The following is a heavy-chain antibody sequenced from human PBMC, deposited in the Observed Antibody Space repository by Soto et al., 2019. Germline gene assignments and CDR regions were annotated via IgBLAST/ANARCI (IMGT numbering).Heavy chain of an antibody. CDR1: GFTFSSYG. V-gene: IGHV3-30*18. Sequence: PGGSLRLSCAASGFTFSSYGMHWVRQAPGKGLEWVAVISYDGRNKYYADSVKGRFTISRDNSKNTLYLQMNSLRAEDTAVYYCANTPDYYDSSGYLDYWGQGTLVTVSS. CDR3: ANTPDYYDSSGYLDY. J-gene: IGHJ4*02. CDR2: ISYDGRNK. D-gene: IGHD3-22*01.